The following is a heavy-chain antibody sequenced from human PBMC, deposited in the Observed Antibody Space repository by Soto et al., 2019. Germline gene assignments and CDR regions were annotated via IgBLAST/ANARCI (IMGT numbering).Heavy chain of an antibody. Sequence: GGSLRLSCAGSVFTFRNNGMHWVRQAPGKGLEWVAVISYDGSNKYYADSVKGRFTLSRDNAKNTLYLQMNSLRADDTAVYYCAKDWGYYDTSGPDYWGQGTPVTVSS. V-gene: IGHV3-30*18. D-gene: IGHD3-22*01. CDR1: VFTFRNNG. CDR3: AKDWGYYDTSGPDY. J-gene: IGHJ4*02. CDR2: ISYDGSNK.